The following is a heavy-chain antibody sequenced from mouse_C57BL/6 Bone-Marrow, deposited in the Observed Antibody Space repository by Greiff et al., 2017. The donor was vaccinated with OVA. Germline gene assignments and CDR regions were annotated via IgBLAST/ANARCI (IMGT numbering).Heavy chain of an antibody. V-gene: IGHV1-82*01. J-gene: IGHJ4*01. CDR3: ARGVTTVVAPMDY. Sequence: QVQLQQSGPELVKPGASVKISCKASGYAFSSSWMNWVKQRPGQGLEWIGRIYPGDGDTNYNGKFKGKATLTADKSSSTAYMQLSSLTSEDSAVYFCARGVTTVVAPMDYWGQGTSVTVSS. D-gene: IGHD1-1*01. CDR1: GYAFSSSW. CDR2: IYPGDGDT.